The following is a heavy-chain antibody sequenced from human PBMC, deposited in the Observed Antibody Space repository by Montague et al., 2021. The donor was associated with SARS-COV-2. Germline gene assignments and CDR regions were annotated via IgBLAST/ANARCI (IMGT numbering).Heavy chain of an antibody. CDR1: GDSITSGFYY. CDR2: IHTSGST. CDR3: ARDFDWQQDPSTDYFHYGMDV. J-gene: IGHJ6*02. Sequence: TLSLTCAVSGDSITSGFYYWSWLRQPAGRGLEWIGRIHTSGSTNYNPSLKTRVTISLDRSKNQFSLILSSVTAAVTAVYFCARDFDWQQDPSTDYFHYGMDVWGQGTTVIVSS. V-gene: IGHV4-61*02. D-gene: IGHD3-9*01.